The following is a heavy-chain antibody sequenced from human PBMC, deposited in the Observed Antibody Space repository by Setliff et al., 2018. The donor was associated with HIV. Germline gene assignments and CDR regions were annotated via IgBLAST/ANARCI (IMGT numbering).Heavy chain of an antibody. CDR2: ISGSVSTT. D-gene: IGHD1-7*01. J-gene: IGHJ6*03. CDR3: AKNTPSIINYPYYYYMDV. CDR1: GFRFDIYA. V-gene: IGHV3-23*01. Sequence: GGSLRLSCAASGFRFDIYAMTWVRQAQGKGLQWVSSISGSVSTTNYADSVKGCFTRSRDNSKSTLYLQMNSLRDGDTALYYCAKNTPSIINYPYYYYMDVWGKGTTVTVSS.